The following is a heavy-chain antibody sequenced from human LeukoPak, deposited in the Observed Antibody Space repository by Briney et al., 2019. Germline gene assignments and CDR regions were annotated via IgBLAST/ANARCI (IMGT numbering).Heavy chain of an antibody. CDR2: IIPMSGTA. CDR1: GGTFSSYA. V-gene: IGHV1-69*13. CDR3: ARSPSGYSGYDPVYY. Sequence: GASVKVSCKPSGGTFSSYAITWVRQAPGQGLEWMGGIIPMSGTANYAQKFQGRVTITADESTSTAYMELSGLRSEDTAVYYCARSPSGYSGYDPVYYWGQGTLVTVSS. D-gene: IGHD5-12*01. J-gene: IGHJ4*02.